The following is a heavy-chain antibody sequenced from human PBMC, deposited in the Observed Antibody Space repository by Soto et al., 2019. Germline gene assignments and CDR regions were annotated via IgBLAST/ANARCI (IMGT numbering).Heavy chain of an antibody. D-gene: IGHD3-3*01. CDR1: GFTFISYA. CDR2: ISGSGVST. CDR3: AKDHRITIFGVVMRLGYYYGMDV. V-gene: IGHV3-23*01. J-gene: IGHJ6*02. Sequence: GGCLRLSCAAAGFTFISYAMTCVLQAPWKGREWVSAISGSGVSTYYAGSVKGRFTISRDNSKNTMYLQMNSLRAEDTPVYYCAKDHRITIFGVVMRLGYYYGMDVWAQGPTVTVSS.